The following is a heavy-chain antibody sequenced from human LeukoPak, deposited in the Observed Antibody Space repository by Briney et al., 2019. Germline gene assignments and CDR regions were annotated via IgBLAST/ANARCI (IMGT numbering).Heavy chain of an antibody. J-gene: IGHJ2*01. CDR1: GFTFSSYA. CDR3: AKDIHDSSGYHYVPNDWYFDL. CDR2: ISGSGGST. Sequence: TGGSLRLSCAASGFTFSSYAMSWVRQAPGKGLEWVSAISGSGGSTYYADSVKGRFTISRDNSKNTLYLQMNSLRAEDTAVYYCAKDIHDSSGYHYVPNDWYFDLWGRGTLVTVSS. V-gene: IGHV3-23*01. D-gene: IGHD3-22*01.